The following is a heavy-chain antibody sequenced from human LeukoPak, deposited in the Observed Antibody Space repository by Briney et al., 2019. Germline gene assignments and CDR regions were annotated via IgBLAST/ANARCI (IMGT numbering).Heavy chain of an antibody. D-gene: IGHD3-22*01. CDR3: ARDSRDSSGYYYVTFDY. V-gene: IGHV3-21*01. CDR1: GFTFSSYS. J-gene: IGHJ4*02. CDR2: ISSSSSYI. Sequence: KSGGSLRLSCAASGFTFSSYSMNWVRQAPGKGLEWVSSISSSSSYIYYADSVKGRFTISRDNAKNSLYLQMNSLRAEDTAVYYCARDSRDSSGYYYVTFDYWGQGTLVTVSS.